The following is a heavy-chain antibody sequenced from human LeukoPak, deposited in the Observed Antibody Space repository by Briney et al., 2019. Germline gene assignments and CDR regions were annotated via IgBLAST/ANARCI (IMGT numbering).Heavy chain of an antibody. V-gene: IGHV3-15*01. D-gene: IGHD3-22*01. CDR3: TTDEWPYYDSSGYPDY. CDR2: IKSKTDGGTT. Sequence: GGSLRLSCAASGFTFSFAWMSWVRQAPGKGLEWVGRIKSKTDGGTTDYAAPVKGRFTISRDDSKNTLYLQVNSLKTEDTAVYYCTTDEWPYYDSSGYPDYWGQGTLVTVSS. J-gene: IGHJ4*02. CDR1: GFTFSFAW.